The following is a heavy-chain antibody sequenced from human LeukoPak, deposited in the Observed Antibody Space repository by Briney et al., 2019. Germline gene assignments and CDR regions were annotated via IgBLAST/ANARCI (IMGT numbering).Heavy chain of an antibody. D-gene: IGHD3-22*01. V-gene: IGHV1-2*02. CDR3: ARDRSYYDSSGYDAFDI. CDR2: INPNSGGT. Sequence: ASVKVSCKVSGYTVTELSMHWVRQAPGQGLEWMGWINPNSGGTNYAQKFQGRVTMTRDTSISTAYMELSRLRSDDTAVYYCARDRSYYDSSGYDAFDIWGQGTMVTVSS. CDR1: GYTVTELS. J-gene: IGHJ3*02.